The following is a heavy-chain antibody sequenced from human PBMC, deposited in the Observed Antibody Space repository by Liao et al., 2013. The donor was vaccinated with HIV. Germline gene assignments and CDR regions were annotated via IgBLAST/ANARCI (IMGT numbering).Heavy chain of an antibody. CDR1: GASLRTNNYS. Sequence: QLQLQESGPGLVRPSATLSLTCTVSGASLRTNNYSWGWIRQPPGKGLQWIASISHSGSAYYSPSLKSRVTISVDTSKNQFALKLTSMTAADAAVYYCARASPLRLFDHWGQGSLVTVSS. CDR3: ARASPLRLFDH. D-gene: IGHD6-6*01. J-gene: IGHJ4*02. CDR2: ISHSGSA. V-gene: IGHV4-39*07.